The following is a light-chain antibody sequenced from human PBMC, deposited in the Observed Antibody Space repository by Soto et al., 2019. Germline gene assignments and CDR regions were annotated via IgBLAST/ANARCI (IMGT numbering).Light chain of an antibody. CDR1: QDIRNH. V-gene: IGKV1-33*01. CDR2: DVS. CDR3: QHFDSLPRFT. J-gene: IGKJ2*01. Sequence: DIQMTQAPSSLSASVGDRVTITCRASQDIRNHLNWYQHRPGKAPKLLIYDVSNLETGVPSRFIGSRSGTDFTFTISSPQPEDVATYYCQHFDSLPRFTFGQGTKLQLK.